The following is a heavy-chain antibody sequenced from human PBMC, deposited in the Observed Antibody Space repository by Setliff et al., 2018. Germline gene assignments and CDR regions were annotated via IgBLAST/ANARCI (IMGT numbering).Heavy chain of an antibody. CDR1: GYTLSKYY. J-gene: IGHJ6*03. CDR3: AREGVDTRSSTDYRYYMDV. D-gene: IGHD5-18*01. Sequence: VASVKVSCKASGYTLSKYYMHWVRQAPGQGLEWMGIINPSGGLAKYAQKFQGRVTMTSDTSTSTAYMEVSSLRSEDTAVYYCAREGVDTRSSTDYRYYMDVWGKGTTVTVS. CDR2: INPSGGLA. V-gene: IGHV1-46*01.